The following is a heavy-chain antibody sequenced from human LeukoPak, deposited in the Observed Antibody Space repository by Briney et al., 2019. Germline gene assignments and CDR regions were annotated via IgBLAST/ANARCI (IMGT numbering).Heavy chain of an antibody. V-gene: IGHV3-23*01. CDR3: AKAPVTACSGAYCYPFDY. CDR1: GFTFSSYA. D-gene: IGHD2-15*01. Sequence: GGSLRLSCAASGFTFSSYAMSWVRQGPGKGLEWVSAISVSGNTYHADSVKGRFTISRDSYKNTLYLQMNSLRAEDAAVYYCAKAPVTACSGAYCYPFDYWGQGTLVTVSS. CDR2: ISVSGNT. J-gene: IGHJ4*02.